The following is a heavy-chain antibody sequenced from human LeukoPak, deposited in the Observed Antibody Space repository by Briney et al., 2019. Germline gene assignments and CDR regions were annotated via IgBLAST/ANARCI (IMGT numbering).Heavy chain of an antibody. D-gene: IGHD6-19*01. J-gene: IGHJ4*02. CDR2: INHSGST. V-gene: IGHV4-34*01. CDR3: ARGHSWWYSSGSAVDY. Sequence: SETLSLTCAVYGGSFSGYYWSWIRQPPGNGLEWIGEINHSGSTNYNPSLKSRVTISVDTSKNQFSLKLSSVTAADTAVYYCARGHSWWYSSGSAVDYWGQGTLVTVSS. CDR1: GGSFSGYY.